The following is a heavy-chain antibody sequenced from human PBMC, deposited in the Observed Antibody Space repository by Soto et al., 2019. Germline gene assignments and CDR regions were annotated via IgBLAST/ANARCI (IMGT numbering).Heavy chain of an antibody. CDR3: ARSTFLSSGYWFDP. Sequence: PSETLSLTCTVSGGSISSGGYYWSWIRQHPGKGLEWIGYIYYSGSTYYNPSLKSRVTISVDTSKNQFSLKLSSVTAADTAVYYCARSTFLSSGYWFDPWGQGTLVTVSS. V-gene: IGHV4-31*03. CDR2: IYYSGST. D-gene: IGHD3-3*02. J-gene: IGHJ5*02. CDR1: GGSISSGGYY.